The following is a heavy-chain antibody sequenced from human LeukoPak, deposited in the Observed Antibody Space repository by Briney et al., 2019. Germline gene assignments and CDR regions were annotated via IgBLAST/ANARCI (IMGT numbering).Heavy chain of an antibody. V-gene: IGHV3-23*01. CDR1: GVPGVTFYNYV. J-gene: IGHJ4*02. CDR2: ISGSGEST. Sequence: GGSLRLSCTASGVPGVTFYNYVMRWVRQAPGKGLEWVSGISGSGESTYYTGSVKGRFTIARDNSKNTLYLQMNSLRAEDTAVYYCAKGSTGYFDFWGQGTLVTVPS. CDR3: AKGSTGYFDF. D-gene: IGHD2-2*01.